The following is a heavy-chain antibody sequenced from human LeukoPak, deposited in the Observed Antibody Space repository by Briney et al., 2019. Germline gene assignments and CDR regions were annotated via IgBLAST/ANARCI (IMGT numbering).Heavy chain of an antibody. D-gene: IGHD5-24*01. CDR2: ISSCSSTI. CDR1: GFTFSSYS. Sequence: RSGGSLRLSCAASGFTFSSYSMNWVRQAPGKGLEWVSYISSCSSTIYYADSVKGRFTISRDNAKNSLYLQMNSLRAEDTAVYYCARDGRDGYNNEYYYYYYMDVWGKGTTVTVSS. V-gene: IGHV3-48*01. CDR3: ARDGRDGYNNEYYYYYYMDV. J-gene: IGHJ6*03.